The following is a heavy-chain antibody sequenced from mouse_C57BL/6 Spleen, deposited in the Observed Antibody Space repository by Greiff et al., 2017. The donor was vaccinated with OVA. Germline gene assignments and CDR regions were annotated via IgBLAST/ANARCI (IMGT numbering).Heavy chain of an antibody. CDR1: GYSFTGYY. Sequence: EVQLQQSGPELVKPGASVKISCKASGYSFTGYYMNWVKQSPEKSLEWIGEINPSTGGTTYNQKFTAKATLTVDKASSTAYMQLKSLTSEDSAVYYCARRVYDYDEGFAYGGQGTLVTVSA. D-gene: IGHD2-4*01. J-gene: IGHJ3*01. CDR2: INPSTGGT. V-gene: IGHV1-42*01. CDR3: ARRVYDYDEGFAY.